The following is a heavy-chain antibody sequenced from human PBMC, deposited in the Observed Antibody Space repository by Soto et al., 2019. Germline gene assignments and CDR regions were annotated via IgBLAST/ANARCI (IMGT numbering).Heavy chain of an antibody. CDR3: ARDQRYNWNYARYYYYGMDV. V-gene: IGHV1-69*13. CDR2: IIPIFGTA. Sequence: SVKVSCKASGGTFSSYAISWVRQAPGQGLEWMGGIIPIFGTANYAQKFQGRVTITADESTSTAYMELSSLRSEDTAVYYCARDQRYNWNYARYYYYGMDVWGQGTTVTVSS. D-gene: IGHD1-7*01. CDR1: GGTFSSYA. J-gene: IGHJ6*02.